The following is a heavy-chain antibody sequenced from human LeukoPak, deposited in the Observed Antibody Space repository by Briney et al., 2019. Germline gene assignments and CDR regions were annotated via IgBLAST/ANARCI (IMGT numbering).Heavy chain of an antibody. CDR1: GDSISSSGYY. J-gene: IGHJ4*02. CDR2: IYYSGST. D-gene: IGHD3-9*01. V-gene: IGHV4-61*08. Sequence: SETLSLTCTVSGDSISSSGYYWGWIRQPPGKGLEWIGYIYYSGSTNYNPSLKSRVTISVDTSKNQFSLKLSSATAADTAVYYCARALDYDILTGYSQAFDYWGQGTLVTVSS. CDR3: ARALDYDILTGYSQAFDY.